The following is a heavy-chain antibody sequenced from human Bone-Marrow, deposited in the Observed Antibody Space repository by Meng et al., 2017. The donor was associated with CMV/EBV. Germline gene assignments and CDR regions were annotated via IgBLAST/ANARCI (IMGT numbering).Heavy chain of an antibody. V-gene: IGHV1-2*02. CDR2: INPNSDGT. CDR1: GYTFTDYY. CDR3: ARADNWNYVSNDAFDI. D-gene: IGHD1-7*01. J-gene: IGHJ3*02. Sequence: ASVKVSCKASGYTFTDYYIHWVRQAPGQGLEWMGWINPNSDGTKYAQKFQGRVTMTRDTSISTAYMELSRLRSDDTAVYYCARADNWNYVSNDAFDIWGQGTRVTVSS.